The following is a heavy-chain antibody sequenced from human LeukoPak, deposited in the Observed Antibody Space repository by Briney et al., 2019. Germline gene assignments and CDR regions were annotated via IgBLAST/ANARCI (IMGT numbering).Heavy chain of an antibody. J-gene: IGHJ4*02. Sequence: GGSLRLSCAASGFTFNRYGMSWVRQAPGKGLEWVSAISGSGGTAYYADSVKGRFTISRDNSKNTLYLQINSLRADDTAVYYCAKDHLPGIVVADRDYWGQGTLVTASS. CDR2: ISGSGGTA. CDR1: GFTFNRYG. V-gene: IGHV3-23*01. CDR3: AKDHLPGIVVADRDY. D-gene: IGHD6-19*01.